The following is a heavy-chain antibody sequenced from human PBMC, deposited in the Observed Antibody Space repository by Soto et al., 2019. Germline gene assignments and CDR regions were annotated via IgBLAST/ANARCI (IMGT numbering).Heavy chain of an antibody. CDR2: IYWDDDK. V-gene: IGHV2-5*02. D-gene: IGHD3-3*01. J-gene: IGHJ4*02. CDR3: ALPQYYDFWSGYTQDY. CDR1: GFSLSTNGVG. Sequence: SGPTLVNPTQTLTLTCTFSGFSLSTNGVGVGWIRQPPGKALEWLALIYWDDDKRYSPSLKSRLTITKDTSKNQVVLTMTNMDPVDTATYYCALPQYYDFWSGYTQDYWGQGTLVTVSS.